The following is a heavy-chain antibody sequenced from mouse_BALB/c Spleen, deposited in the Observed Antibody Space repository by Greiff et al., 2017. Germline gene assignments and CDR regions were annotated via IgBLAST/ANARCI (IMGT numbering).Heavy chain of an antibody. Sequence: QVQLQQSGPGLVAPSQSLSITCTVSGFSLTTYGVHWVRQPPGKGLEWLGVIWAGGSTNFNSALMSRLSISKDNSKSQVFLKMNSLQTDDTAMYYGARDMGDYDEGGFDYWGQGTTLTVSS. CDR1: GFSLTTYG. CDR2: IWAGGST. J-gene: IGHJ2*01. CDR3: ARDMGDYDEGGFDY. D-gene: IGHD2-4*01. V-gene: IGHV2-9*02.